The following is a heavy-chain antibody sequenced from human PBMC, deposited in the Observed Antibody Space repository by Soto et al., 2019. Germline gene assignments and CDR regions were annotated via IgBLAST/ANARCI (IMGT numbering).Heavy chain of an antibody. CDR1: GFTFTNAW. CDR3: TTDQGIGYGYYYYGMDV. Sequence: GGSLRLSCAASGFTFTNAWMTWVRQGPGRGLEWVGRIKSKSDGGTIDYAAPVKGRFTISRDDSKNTLYLQMNSLKTEDTAVYYCTTDQGIGYGYYYYGMDVWGQGTTVTVS. CDR2: IKSKSDGGTI. J-gene: IGHJ6*02. D-gene: IGHD5-12*01. V-gene: IGHV3-15*01.